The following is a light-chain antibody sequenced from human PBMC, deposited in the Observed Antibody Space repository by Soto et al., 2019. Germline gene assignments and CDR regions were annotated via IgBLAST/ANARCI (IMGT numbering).Light chain of an antibody. Sequence: ELVWTQSPGTLSLSPGERATLSCRASQSVSSSYLAWYQQKPGQAPRLLIYDASTRATSIPARFSGGGSGTEFNLTISRLQSEDFAFYYCQQFNNWTRTFGQGTRLEIK. CDR3: QQFNNWTRT. J-gene: IGKJ5*01. V-gene: IGKV3-15*01. CDR1: QSVSSSY. CDR2: DAS.